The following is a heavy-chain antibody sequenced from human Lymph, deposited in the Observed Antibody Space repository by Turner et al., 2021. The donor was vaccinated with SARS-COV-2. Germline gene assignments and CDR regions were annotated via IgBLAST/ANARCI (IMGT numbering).Heavy chain of an antibody. Sequence: QVQLVESGGGVVQPGRSLRLSCAASGFTFSSYGMHWVRQAPGKGLEWVAVIWYDGSNKYYTDSVKGRFTISRDNSKNTLYLQMNSLRAEDTAVYYCAREGEAIVAQYLDYWGQGTLVTVSS. J-gene: IGHJ4*02. CDR1: GFTFSSYG. CDR2: IWYDGSNK. CDR3: AREGEAIVAQYLDY. D-gene: IGHD3-16*01. V-gene: IGHV3-33*01.